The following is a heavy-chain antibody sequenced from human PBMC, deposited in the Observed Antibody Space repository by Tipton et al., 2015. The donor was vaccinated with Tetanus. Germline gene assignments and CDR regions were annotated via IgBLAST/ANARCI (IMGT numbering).Heavy chain of an antibody. J-gene: IGHJ6*01. CDR1: GGSITKDY. CDR3: ARDRITGPTGRYYAMDV. V-gene: IGHV4-59*01. Sequence: TLSLTCNVSGGSITKDYWSWIRQSPGKTLEWIGYISHSGSAAYNPSVASRATVSIDMSKNQFSLRLTSATAADTAVYYCARDRITGPTGRYYAMDVWGQGTTVTVSS. D-gene: IGHD1-7*01. CDR2: ISHSGSA.